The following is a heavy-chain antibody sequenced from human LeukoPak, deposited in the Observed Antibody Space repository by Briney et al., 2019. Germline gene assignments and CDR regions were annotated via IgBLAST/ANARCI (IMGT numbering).Heavy chain of an antibody. CDR2: IYHTGST. CDR1: GGSISSGDYY. Sequence: SETLSLTCTVSGGSISSGDYYRGWIPQPPGNGLEWIGGIYHTGSTHYKPSLKSRVTISVDTSKNQLSLRLTSVTAAETAVYSCILGGKLDYWGQGILVTVSS. CDR3: ILGGKLDY. D-gene: IGHD3-10*01. J-gene: IGHJ4*02. V-gene: IGHV4-39*01.